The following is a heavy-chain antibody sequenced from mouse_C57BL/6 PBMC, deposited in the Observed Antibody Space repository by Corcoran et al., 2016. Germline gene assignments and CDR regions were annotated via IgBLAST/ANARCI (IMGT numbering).Heavy chain of an antibody. J-gene: IGHJ1*03. V-gene: IGHV1-26*01. CDR1: GYTFTDYY. CDR2: INPNNGGT. Sequence: EVQLQQSGPELVKPGASVKISCKASGYTFTDYYMNRVKQSHGKSLEWIGDINPNNGGTSYNQKFKGKATLTVDKSSSTAYMELRSLTSEDSAVYYCARVRVLWWSWYFDVWGTGTTVTVSS. CDR3: ARVRVLWWSWYFDV. D-gene: IGHD1-1*02.